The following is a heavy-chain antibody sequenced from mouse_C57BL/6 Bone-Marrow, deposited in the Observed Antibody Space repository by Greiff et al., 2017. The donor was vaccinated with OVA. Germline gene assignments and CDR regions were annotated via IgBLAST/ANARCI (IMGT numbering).Heavy chain of an antibody. Sequence: VMLVESGPGLVQPSQSLSITCTVSGFSLTSYGVHWVRQSPGKGLEWLGVIWSGGSTDYNAAFISRLSISKDNSKSQVFFKMNSLQADDTAIYYCARTLMIRDAMDYWGQGTSVTVSS. J-gene: IGHJ4*01. CDR2: IWSGGST. V-gene: IGHV2-2*01. D-gene: IGHD2-4*01. CDR1: GFSLTSYG. CDR3: ARTLMIRDAMDY.